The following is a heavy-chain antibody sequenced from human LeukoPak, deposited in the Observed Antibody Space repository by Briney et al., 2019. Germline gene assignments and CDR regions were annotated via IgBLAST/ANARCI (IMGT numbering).Heavy chain of an antibody. V-gene: IGHV4-59*08. D-gene: IGHD6-19*01. CDR2: IYYSGST. J-gene: IGHJ4*02. CDR1: GGSISSYY. CDR3: ARGRRDSSGWNYFDY. Sequence: SETLSLTCTVSGGSISSYYWSWIRQSPGKGLEWIGYIYYSGSTNYNPSLKSRVTISVDTSKNQFSLKLSSVTAADTAVYYCARGRRDSSGWNYFDYWGQGTLVTVSS.